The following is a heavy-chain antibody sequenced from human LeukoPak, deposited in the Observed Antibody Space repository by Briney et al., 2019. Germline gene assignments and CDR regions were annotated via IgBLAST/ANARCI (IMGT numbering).Heavy chain of an antibody. CDR1: GFTFSSYS. V-gene: IGHV3-21*01. CDR2: IISSGSYI. D-gene: IGHD3-10*01. J-gene: IGHJ2*01. CDR3: ARDNVEGSGSYYLGAWYFDL. Sequence: GGSLRLSCAASGFTFSSYSMNWVRQAPGKGLEWVSSIISSGSYIYYADSVKGRFTISRDNAKNSLYLQMNSLRAEDTAVYYCARDNVEGSGSYYLGAWYFDLWGRGTLVTVSS.